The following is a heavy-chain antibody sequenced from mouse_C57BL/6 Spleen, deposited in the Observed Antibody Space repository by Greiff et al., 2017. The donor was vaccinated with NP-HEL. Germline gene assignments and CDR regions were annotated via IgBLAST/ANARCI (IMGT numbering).Heavy chain of an antibody. Sequence: EVKVEESGGGLVKPGGSLKLSCAASGFPFSDYGMHWVRQAPEKGLEWVAYISSGSSTIYYADTVKGRFTISRDNAKNTLFLQMTSLRSEDTAMYYCAKAMDYWGQGTSVTVSS. CDR2: ISSGSSTI. CDR3: AKAMDY. J-gene: IGHJ4*01. V-gene: IGHV5-17*01. CDR1: GFPFSDYG.